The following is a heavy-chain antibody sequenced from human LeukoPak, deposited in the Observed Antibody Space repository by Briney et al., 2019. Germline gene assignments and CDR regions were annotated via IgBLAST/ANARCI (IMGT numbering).Heavy chain of an antibody. D-gene: IGHD4-23*01. CDR2: ITNSGGST. J-gene: IGHJ4*02. Sequence: GGSLRLSCAASGFTFSTYAMSWVRQAPGKGLEWVSTITNSGGSTYYADSVKGRFTISRDNSKNTLYLQMNSLRAEDTAVYYCTRVSESGNSDYWGQGTLVTVSS. V-gene: IGHV3-23*01. CDR3: TRVSESGNSDY. CDR1: GFTFSTYA.